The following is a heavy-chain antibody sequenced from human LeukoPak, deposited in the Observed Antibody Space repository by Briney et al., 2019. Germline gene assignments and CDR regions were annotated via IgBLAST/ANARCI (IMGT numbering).Heavy chain of an antibody. Sequence: GGSLRLSCAASGFTFSSYAMSWVRQAPGKGLEWVSATSGYGGSTYYADSVKGRFTISRDNSENTLYLQMNSLRAEDTAVYYCAKDPDSSGWYLHYWGQGTLVTVSS. CDR1: GFTFSSYA. D-gene: IGHD6-19*01. CDR2: TSGYGGST. CDR3: AKDPDSSGWYLHY. J-gene: IGHJ4*02. V-gene: IGHV3-23*01.